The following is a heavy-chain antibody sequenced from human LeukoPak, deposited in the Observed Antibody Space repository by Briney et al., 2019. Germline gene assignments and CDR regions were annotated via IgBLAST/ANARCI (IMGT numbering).Heavy chain of an antibody. V-gene: IGHV4-39*01. CDR3: ARQSVGSWSGCSSGWFGY. J-gene: IGHJ4*02. Sequence: PSETLSLTCTVSGGSISSSSYYWGWIRQPPGKGLEWIGSIYYSGSTYYNPSLKSRVTISVDTSKNQFSLKLSSVTAADTAVYYCARQSVGSWSGCSSGWFGYWGQGTLVTVSS. CDR2: IYYSGST. CDR1: GGSISSSSYY. D-gene: IGHD6-19*01.